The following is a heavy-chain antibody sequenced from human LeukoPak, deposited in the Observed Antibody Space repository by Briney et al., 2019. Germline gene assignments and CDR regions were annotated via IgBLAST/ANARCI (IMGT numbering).Heavy chain of an antibody. Sequence: GGSLRLSCAASGFTFSSYSMNWVRQAPGKGLESVSSISSSSSYIYYADSVKGRFTISRDNAKNSLYLQMNSLRAEDTAVYYCARDHVVSSGYDYWGQGTLVTVSS. CDR3: ARDHVVSSGYDY. D-gene: IGHD6-19*01. CDR1: GFTFSSYS. CDR2: ISSSSSYI. J-gene: IGHJ4*02. V-gene: IGHV3-21*01.